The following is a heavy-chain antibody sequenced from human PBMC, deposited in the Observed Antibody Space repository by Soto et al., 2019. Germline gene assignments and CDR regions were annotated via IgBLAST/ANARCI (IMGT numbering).Heavy chain of an antibody. D-gene: IGHD6-19*01. V-gene: IGHV3-33*01. Sequence: QVQLVESGGGVVQPGRSLRLSCAASGFTFSSYGMHWVRQAPGKGLEWVAVIWYDGSNKYYADSVKGRFTISRDNSKNTLYLQMNSLRAEDTAVYYCARDSAVAGSWMDVWGQGTTVTVSS. CDR1: GFTFSSYG. CDR3: ARDSAVAGSWMDV. J-gene: IGHJ6*02. CDR2: IWYDGSNK.